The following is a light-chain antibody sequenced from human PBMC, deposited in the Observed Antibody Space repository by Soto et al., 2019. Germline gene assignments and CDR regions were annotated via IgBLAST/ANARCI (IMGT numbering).Light chain of an antibody. V-gene: IGLV2-14*01. CDR2: DVS. CDR3: SSYTSSSTLV. CDR1: SSDVGGYNY. J-gene: IGLJ2*01. Sequence: QSVLTQPASVSGSPGQSITISCTGSSSDVGGYNYVSWYQQHPGKAPKLMIYDVSDRPSAVSNRFSGSKSGYTASLTISGLQADDEADYYCSSYTSSSTLVFGGGTQLTVL.